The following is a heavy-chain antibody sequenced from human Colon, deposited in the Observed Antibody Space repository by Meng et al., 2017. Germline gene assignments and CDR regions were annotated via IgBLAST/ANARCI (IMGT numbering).Heavy chain of an antibody. CDR1: GGSISRSDW. V-gene: IGHV4-4*02. CDR2: TSNSGST. J-gene: IGHJ4*02. CDR3: ASSDYYRSDY. Sequence: VQLQGSGQGLVKHSCTLSLTCAVSGGSISRSDWWSWVRKTAGKGLEWIGETSNSGSTHYSLYIKRGVTISLDKSKNKLSLKLTSVTAADTAVYYCASSDYYRSDYWGQGTLVTVSS. D-gene: IGHD3-22*01.